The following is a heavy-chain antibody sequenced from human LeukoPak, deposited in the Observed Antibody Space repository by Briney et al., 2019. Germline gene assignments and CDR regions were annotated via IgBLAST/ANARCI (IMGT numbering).Heavy chain of an antibody. CDR1: GGSFSGYY. D-gene: IGHD6-13*01. CDR3: ARGTIAAAAGSNWFDP. CDR2: INHSGST. J-gene: IGHJ5*02. V-gene: IGHV4-34*01. Sequence: SETLSLTCAVYGGSFSGYYWSWIRQPPGKGLEWIGEINHSGSTNYNPSLKRRVTISVDTSKNQFSLKLSSVTAADTAVYYCARGTIAAAAGSNWFDPWGQGTLVTVSS.